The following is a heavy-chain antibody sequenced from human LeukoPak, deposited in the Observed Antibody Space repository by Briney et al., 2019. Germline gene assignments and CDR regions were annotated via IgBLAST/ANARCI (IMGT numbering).Heavy chain of an antibody. Sequence: SRRLSWPPSGFTFSIYGIHLGRQAPGKGLEWLPVISYDGSNKYYADSVNGRFTISRDNSKNTLYLQMNRMRAEDKDVYYCEKGTTHYYDSSGHDAFDIWGKGTMVTVSS. CDR2: ISYDGSNK. V-gene: IGHV3-30*18. CDR1: GFTFSIYG. J-gene: IGHJ3*02. CDR3: EKGTTHYYDSSGHDAFDI. D-gene: IGHD3-22*01.